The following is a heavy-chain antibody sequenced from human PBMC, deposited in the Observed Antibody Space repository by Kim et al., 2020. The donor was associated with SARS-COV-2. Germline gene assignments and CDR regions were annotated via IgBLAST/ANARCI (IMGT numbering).Heavy chain of an antibody. CDR2: IWYDGSNK. Sequence: GGSLRLSCAASGFTFSSYGMHWVRQAPGKGLEWVAVIWYDGSNKYYADSVKGRFTISRDNSKNTLYLQMNSLRAEDTAVYYCARDLYSSGPRNPHWGQGTLVTVSS. CDR1: GFTFSSYG. J-gene: IGHJ4*02. CDR3: ARDLYSSGPRNPH. D-gene: IGHD6-19*01. V-gene: IGHV3-33*01.